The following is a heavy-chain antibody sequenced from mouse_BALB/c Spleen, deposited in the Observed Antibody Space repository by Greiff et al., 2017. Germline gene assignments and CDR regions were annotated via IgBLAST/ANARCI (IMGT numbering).Heavy chain of an antibody. J-gene: IGHJ1*01. Sequence: VQLQQSGTVLARPGASVKMSCKASGYTFTSYWMHWVKQRPGQGLEWIGAIYPGNSDTSYNQKFKGKAKLTAVTSTSTAYMELSSLTNEDSAVYYCTRSEYYGSSYWYFDVWGAGTTVTVSS. V-gene: IGHV1-5*01. CDR1: GYTFTSYW. CDR3: TRSEYYGSSYWYFDV. D-gene: IGHD1-1*01. CDR2: IYPGNSDT.